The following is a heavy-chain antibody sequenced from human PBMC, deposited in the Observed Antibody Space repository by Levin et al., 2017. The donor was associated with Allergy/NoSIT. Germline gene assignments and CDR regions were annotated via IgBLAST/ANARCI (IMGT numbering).Heavy chain of an antibody. CDR2: INPNSCGT. CDR1: GYTFTGYY. V-gene: IGHV1-2*02. J-gene: IGHJ5*02. Sequence: GESLKISCKASGYTFTGYYMHWVRQAPGQGLVWMGWINPNSCGTNYAQKFQGRVTMTRDTSISTAYMELSRLRSDDTAVYYCARPRGSVAGPHLITWGQGTLVTVSS. D-gene: IGHD6-19*01. CDR3: ARPRGSVAGPHLIT.